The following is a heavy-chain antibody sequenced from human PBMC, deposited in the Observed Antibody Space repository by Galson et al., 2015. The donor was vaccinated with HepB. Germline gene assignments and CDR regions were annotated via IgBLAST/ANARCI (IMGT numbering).Heavy chain of an antibody. V-gene: IGHV3-15*01. Sequence: SLRLSCAASGFTFSNAWMSWVRQAPGKGLEWVGRIKSKTDGGTTDYAAPVKGRFTISRDDSKNTLYLQMNSLKTEDTAVYYCTTARRARKYSSGQNPGDYFDYWGQGTLVTVSS. CDR3: TTARRARKYSSGQNPGDYFDY. CDR1: GFTFSNAW. D-gene: IGHD6-19*01. CDR2: IKSKTDGGTT. J-gene: IGHJ4*02.